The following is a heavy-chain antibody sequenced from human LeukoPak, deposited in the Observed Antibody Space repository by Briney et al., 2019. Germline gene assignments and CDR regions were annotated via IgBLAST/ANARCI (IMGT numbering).Heavy chain of an antibody. J-gene: IGHJ4*02. D-gene: IGHD1-26*01. CDR2: IYSGGTT. CDR3: ASQWELRY. V-gene: IGHV3-53*01. Sequence: GGSLRLSCAVSGFTVSSNYMNRVRQAPGKGLEWVSVIYSGGTTYYADSVKGRFTISRDNSKNTLYLQMNSLRAEDTAVYYCASQWELRYWGQGTLVTVSS. CDR1: GFTVSSNY.